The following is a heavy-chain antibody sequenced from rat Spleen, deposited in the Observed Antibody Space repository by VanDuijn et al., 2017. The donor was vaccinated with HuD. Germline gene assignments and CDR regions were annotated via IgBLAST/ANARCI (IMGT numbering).Heavy chain of an antibody. V-gene: IGHV2-45*01. CDR1: GFSLTTHS. CDR3: ARENY. Sequence: QVQLMESGPGLVQPSETLSLTCTVSGFSLTTHSVHWVRQPPGKGLEWMGVMWRGGSTEYNSALKSRLSISRDTSKNHVFLKMNSLQTEDTATYYCARENYWGQGVMVTVSS. CDR2: MWRGGST. J-gene: IGHJ2*01.